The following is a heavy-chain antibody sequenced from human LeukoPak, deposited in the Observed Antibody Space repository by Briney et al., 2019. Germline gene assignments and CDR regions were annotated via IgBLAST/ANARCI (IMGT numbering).Heavy chain of an antibody. Sequence: AGGSLRLSCAASGFTFSSSTMEWVRQAPGKGLEWVSSISGSSSYIYYADSVKGRFTISRDNSKNTLYLQMNSLRAEDTAVYYCARDGAVAGNDAFDIWGQGTMVTVSS. CDR3: ARDGAVAGNDAFDI. D-gene: IGHD6-19*01. J-gene: IGHJ3*02. CDR2: ISGSSSYI. CDR1: GFTFSSST. V-gene: IGHV3-21*01.